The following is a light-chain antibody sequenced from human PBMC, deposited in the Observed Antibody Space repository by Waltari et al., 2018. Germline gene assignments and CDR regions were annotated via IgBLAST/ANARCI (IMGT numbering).Light chain of an antibody. CDR1: SSNIGHNF. Sequence: QSVLTQPPSVSAAAGQKVTISCSGSSSNIGHNFVSWYQQVPGPAPALLISDNDNGPSGTPGRTSASRSGTSATLVITALQTGDEAHYYCGTWDSSLRAAIFGGGTKLTVL. V-gene: IGLV1-51*01. CDR2: DND. CDR3: GTWDSSLRAAI. J-gene: IGLJ2*01.